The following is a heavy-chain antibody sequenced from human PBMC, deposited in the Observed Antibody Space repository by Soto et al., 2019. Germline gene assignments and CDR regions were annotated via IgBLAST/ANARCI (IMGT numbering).Heavy chain of an antibody. CDR2: IKQDESDK. V-gene: IGHV3-7*03. CDR1: GFRFRDYW. J-gene: IGHJ5*02. Sequence: GGSLRPSCAVSGFRFRDYWMSWVRQAPGKGLEWVANIKQDESDKYYVDSVKGRFTISRDNAKNALYLQMNSLRVEDTAVYYCAAYCYTMTCTHFHGYSWGQGTQVTVS. D-gene: IGHD3-16*02. CDR3: AAYCYTMTCTHFHGYS.